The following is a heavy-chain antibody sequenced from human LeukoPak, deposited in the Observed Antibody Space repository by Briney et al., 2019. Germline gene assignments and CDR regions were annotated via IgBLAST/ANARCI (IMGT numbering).Heavy chain of an antibody. CDR1: GGSISSSSYY. J-gene: IGHJ4*02. CDR3: ARAVVYQLLPPRYFDY. D-gene: IGHD2-2*01. Sequence: SETLSLTCTVSGGSISSSSYYWGWIRQPPGKGLEWIGSIYYSGSTYYNPSLKSRVTISVDTSKNQFSLKLSSVTAADTAVYYCARAVVYQLLPPRYFDYWGQGTLVTVSS. V-gene: IGHV4-39*07. CDR2: IYYSGST.